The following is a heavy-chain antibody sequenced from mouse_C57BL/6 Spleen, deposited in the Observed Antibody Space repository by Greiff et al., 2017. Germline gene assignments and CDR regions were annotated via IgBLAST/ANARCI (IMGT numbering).Heavy chain of an antibody. CDR3: AKADYINYDFDY. CDR1: GYTFTGYW. Sequence: VQLQQSGAELMKPGASVKLSCKATGYTFTGYWIEWVKQRPGHSLEWIGEILPGSGGTNYNEKFKGQATFTADTASNTAYMQLSSLPTEDSDIYACAKADYINYDFDYWGQGTTLTVSS. J-gene: IGHJ2*01. V-gene: IGHV1-9*01. CDR2: ILPGSGGT. D-gene: IGHD2-5*01.